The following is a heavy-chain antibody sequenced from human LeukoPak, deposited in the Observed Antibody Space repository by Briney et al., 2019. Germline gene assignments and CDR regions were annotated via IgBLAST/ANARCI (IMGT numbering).Heavy chain of an antibody. D-gene: IGHD5-24*01. CDR1: GFTFSSYW. Sequence: GGSLRLSCATSGFTFSSYWMSWVRQAPGKGLEWVANIKPDGSEKNYVDSVKGRFTISRDNGKNSLYLQMNSLRGEDAAVYYCARAAPVEMANFDYWGQGTLVTVSS. CDR3: ARAAPVEMANFDY. J-gene: IGHJ4*02. V-gene: IGHV3-7*01. CDR2: IKPDGSEK.